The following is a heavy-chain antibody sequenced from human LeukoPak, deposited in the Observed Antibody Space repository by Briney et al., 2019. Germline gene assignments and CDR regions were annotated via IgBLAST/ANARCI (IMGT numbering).Heavy chain of an antibody. CDR1: GGSISSYY. CDR3: ARGAGELLPFDY. J-gene: IGHJ4*02. D-gene: IGHD1-7*01. CDR2: IYYRGST. V-gene: IGHV4-59*08. Sequence: SETLSLTCTVSGGSISSYYWSWIRQPPGKGLEWIGYIYYRGSTNYNPSLKSRVTISVDTSKNQFSLKLGSVTAADTAVYYCARGAGELLPFDYWGQGTLVTVSS.